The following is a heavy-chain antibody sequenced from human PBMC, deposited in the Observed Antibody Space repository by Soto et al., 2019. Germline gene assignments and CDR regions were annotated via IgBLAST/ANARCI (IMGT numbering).Heavy chain of an antibody. J-gene: IGHJ5*01. CDR3: ARSDRNWFDS. CDR1: GGSISMYY. V-gene: IGHV4-59*01. Sequence: SETLSLTCTVSGGSISMYYCSWIRQPPGKGLEWIGYIYDGGSTNYNPSLRSRVTISVDTSKKQFSLKLSSVTAADTAVYYCARSDRNWFDSWGQGALVTVSS. CDR2: IYDGGST.